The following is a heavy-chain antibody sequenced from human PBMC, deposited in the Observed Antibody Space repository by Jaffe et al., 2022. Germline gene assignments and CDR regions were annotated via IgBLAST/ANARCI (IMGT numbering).Heavy chain of an antibody. V-gene: IGHV4-59*01. J-gene: IGHJ4*02. CDR3: ASLGDDYGDYVFDY. Sequence: QVQLQESGPGLVKPSETLSLTCTVSGGSISSYYWSWIRQPPGKGLEWIGYIYYSGSTNYNPSLKSRVTISVDTSKNQFSLKLSSVTAADTAVYYCASLGDDYGDYVFDYWGQGTLVTVSS. CDR1: GGSISSYY. D-gene: IGHD4-17*01. CDR2: IYYSGST.